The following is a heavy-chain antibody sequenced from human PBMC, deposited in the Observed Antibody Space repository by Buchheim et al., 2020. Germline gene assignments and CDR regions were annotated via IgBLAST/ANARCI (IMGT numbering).Heavy chain of an antibody. Sequence: QVQLQVSGPGLVRPSETLSLTCTVSGGSVSNYYWSWLRQPPDKGLEWIGYIYSSVSTTYNASLKRRVTISVDPSNNQFSLKLTSVTAADTAVYYCARGRTYYPYWGQGTL. CDR1: GGSVSNYY. V-gene: IGHV4-59*02. D-gene: IGHD1-26*01. CDR3: ARGRTYYPY. J-gene: IGHJ4*02. CDR2: IYSSVST.